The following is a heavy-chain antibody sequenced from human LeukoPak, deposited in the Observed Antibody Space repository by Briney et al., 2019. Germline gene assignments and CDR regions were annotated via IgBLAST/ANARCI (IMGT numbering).Heavy chain of an antibody. CDR3: ARVSMLFSYYYYMDG. Sequence: SGGSLRLSCAASGFTFSSYSMNWVRQAPGKGLEWVSSISSSSSYIYYADSVKGRFTISRDNAKNSLYLQMNSLRAEDTAVYYCARVSMLFSYYYYMDGWGKGTTVTVSS. V-gene: IGHV3-21*01. CDR1: GFTFSSYS. J-gene: IGHJ6*03. CDR2: ISSSSSYI. D-gene: IGHD3-10*02.